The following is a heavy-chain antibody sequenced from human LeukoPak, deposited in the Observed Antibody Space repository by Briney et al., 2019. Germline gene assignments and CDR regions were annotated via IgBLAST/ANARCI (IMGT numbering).Heavy chain of an antibody. CDR3: ARVSVCSGGSCYSAIDY. Sequence: PSETLSLTCTVSGGSISSHYWSWIRQPAGKGLEWIGRIYTSGSTNYNPSLKSRVTISVDTSKNQFSLKLSSVTAADTAVYYCARVSVCSGGSCYSAIDYWGQGTLVTVSS. CDR1: GGSISSHY. CDR2: IYTSGST. J-gene: IGHJ4*02. V-gene: IGHV4-4*07. D-gene: IGHD2-15*01.